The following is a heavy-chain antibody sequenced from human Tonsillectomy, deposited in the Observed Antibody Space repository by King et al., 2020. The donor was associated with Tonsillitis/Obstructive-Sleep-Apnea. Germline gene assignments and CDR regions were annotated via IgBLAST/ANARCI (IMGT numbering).Heavy chain of an antibody. CDR3: AKRKGGYDGPGYFDY. J-gene: IGHJ4*02. Sequence: VQLVESGGGLVQPGGSLRPTCAASGFTFSSYAMSWVRQAPGKGLEWVSAISGSGGSTYYADSVKGRFTISRDNSKNTLYLQMNSLRVEDTAVYYCAKRKGGYDGPGYFDYWGQGTLVTVSS. V-gene: IGHV3-23*04. CDR1: GFTFSSYA. D-gene: IGHD5-12*01. CDR2: ISGSGGST.